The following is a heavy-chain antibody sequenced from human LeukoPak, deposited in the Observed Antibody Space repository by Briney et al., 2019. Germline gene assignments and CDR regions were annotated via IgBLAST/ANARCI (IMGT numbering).Heavy chain of an antibody. CDR3: AKDIHDDYFAASNGFDP. CDR1: GFTFDDYA. Sequence: GGFLRLSCAASGFTFDDYAMHWVRPAPGKGLEWVSGLSWNSGSIGYADSVKGRFTISRDNAKNSLYLQMNSLRAEDTALYYCAKDIHDDYFAASNGFDPWGQGTLVTVSS. CDR2: LSWNSGSI. J-gene: IGHJ5*02. V-gene: IGHV3-9*01. D-gene: IGHD4-17*01.